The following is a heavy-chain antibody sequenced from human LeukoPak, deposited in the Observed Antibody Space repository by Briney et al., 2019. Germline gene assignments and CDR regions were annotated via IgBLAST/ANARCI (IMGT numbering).Heavy chain of an antibody. V-gene: IGHV3-53*01. CDR2: IYAGGST. J-gene: IGHJ4*02. D-gene: IGHD1-26*01. Sequence: GGSLRLSCVASGFAVNGNYLSWVRQAPGMGLECVSIIYAGGSTFYADSVKGRFTISRDSFENTVSLQMDSLRAGDTAVYYCARGPNSDTWGQGTLVTVSS. CDR3: ARGPNSDT. CDR1: GFAVNGNY.